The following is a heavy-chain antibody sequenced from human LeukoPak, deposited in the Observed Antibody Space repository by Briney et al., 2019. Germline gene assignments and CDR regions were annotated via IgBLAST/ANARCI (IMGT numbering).Heavy chain of an antibody. Sequence: ASVKVSCKVSGYTLTELPMHWVRQAPGKGLEWMGGFDPEDGETIYAQKFQGRVTMTEDTSTDTAYMELSSLRSEDTAVYYCATATMDTVSSRDYYYYYGMDVWGQGTTVTVSS. CDR2: FDPEDGET. CDR1: GYTLTELP. CDR3: ATATMDTVSSRDYYYYYGMDV. V-gene: IGHV1-24*01. D-gene: IGHD5-18*01. J-gene: IGHJ6*02.